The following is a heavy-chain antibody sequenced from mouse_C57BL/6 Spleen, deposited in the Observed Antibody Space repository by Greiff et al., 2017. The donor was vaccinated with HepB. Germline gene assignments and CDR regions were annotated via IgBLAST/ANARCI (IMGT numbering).Heavy chain of an antibody. V-gene: IGHV1-43*01. J-gene: IGHJ4*01. Sequence: EVQLQESGPELVKPGASVKISCKASGYSFTGYYMHWVKQSSEKSLEWIGEINPSTGGTSYNQKFKGKATLTVDKSSSTAYMQLKSLTSEDSAVYYCARSGSSFYYAMDYWGQGTSVTVSS. CDR1: GYSFTGYY. D-gene: IGHD1-1*01. CDR2: INPSTGGT. CDR3: ARSGSSFYYAMDY.